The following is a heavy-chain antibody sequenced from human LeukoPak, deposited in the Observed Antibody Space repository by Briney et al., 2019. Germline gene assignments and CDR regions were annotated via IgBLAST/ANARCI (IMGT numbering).Heavy chain of an antibody. D-gene: IGHD3-22*01. CDR1: RFTFSSYA. V-gene: IGHV3-23*01. J-gene: IGHJ4*02. CDR3: AKDSYYYDSSGYYYDY. CDR2: IGGSGGST. Sequence: PGGSLRLSCAASRFTFSSYAMSWVRQAPGKGLEWISSIGGSGGSTYYADSVKGRFTISRDNSKNTLYLQMNSLRAEDTAVYYCAKDSYYYDSSGYYYDYWGQGTLVTVSS.